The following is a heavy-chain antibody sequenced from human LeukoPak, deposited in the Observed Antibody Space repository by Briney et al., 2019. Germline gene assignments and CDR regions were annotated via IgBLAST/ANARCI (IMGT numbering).Heavy chain of an antibody. D-gene: IGHD3-3*01. J-gene: IGHJ4*02. V-gene: IGHV3-23*01. CDR1: GFTFSSYA. CDR2: SSGSGGST. CDR3: ARDIRFLVFL. Sequence: GGSLRLSCAASGFTFSSYAMSWGRQAPGKGLEWVSASSGSGGSTYYADSVKGRFTISRDNAKNSLFLQMHSLRAEDTAVYYCARDIRFLVFLWGQGTLVTVSS.